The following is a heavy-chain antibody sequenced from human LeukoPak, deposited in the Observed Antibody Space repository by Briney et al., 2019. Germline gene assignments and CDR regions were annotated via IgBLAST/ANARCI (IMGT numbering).Heavy chain of an antibody. CDR3: ASTRGVAAAGPFFDY. V-gene: IGHV4-59*01. CDR1: GGSISSYY. J-gene: IGHJ4*02. CDR2: IYYSGST. Sequence: SETLSLTCTVSGGSISSYYWSWLRQPPGKGLEWLGYIYYSGSTNYNPSLKSRVNISVDTSKNQFSLKLSSVTAADTAVYYCASTRGVAAAGPFFDYWGQGTLVTVSS. D-gene: IGHD6-13*01.